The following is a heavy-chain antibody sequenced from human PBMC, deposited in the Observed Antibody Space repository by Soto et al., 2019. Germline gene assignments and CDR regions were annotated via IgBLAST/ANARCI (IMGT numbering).Heavy chain of an antibody. J-gene: IGHJ4*02. CDR1: GFTFSTYW. V-gene: IGHV3-7*01. CDR2: INQDGSEK. Sequence: EVQLMESGGGLVQPGGSLRLSCAASGFTFSTYWMDWVRQTPGKGLEWVANINQDGSEKNYVDSVKGRSTISRDNAQNTLYLQMNSLTAEDSALYYCSRSLDSWGQGTLVTVSS. CDR3: SRSLDS.